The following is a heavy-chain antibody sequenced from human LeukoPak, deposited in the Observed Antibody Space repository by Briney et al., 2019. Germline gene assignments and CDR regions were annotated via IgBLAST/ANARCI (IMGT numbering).Heavy chain of an antibody. CDR1: GFSMRDGGYF. D-gene: IGHD1-26*01. V-gene: IGHV4-31*03. CDR2: IWYSGNT. CDR3: AREGGPYSWTYPLGP. Sequence: SETLSLTCTVSGFSMRDGGYFWTWVRQLPGKGLEWIGYIWYSGNTFYNPSLKSRSTVSIDRSKNQFSLTLTSVTAADTAVYYCAREGGPYSWTYPLGPLGQGILVSVSS. J-gene: IGHJ5*02.